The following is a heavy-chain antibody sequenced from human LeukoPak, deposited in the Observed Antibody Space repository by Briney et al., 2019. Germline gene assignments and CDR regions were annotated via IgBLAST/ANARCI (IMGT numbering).Heavy chain of an antibody. J-gene: IGHJ4*02. CDR1: GFTFSSYA. V-gene: IGHV3-30*04. Sequence: GGSLRLSCATSGFTFSSYAMHWVRQAPGKGLEWVALISYDGINQYYADSVKGRFIISRDNSKNTLYLQLNSLRLEDTAVYYCTLTTFGVVYYFDYWGQGTPVTGSS. D-gene: IGHD1/OR15-1a*01. CDR2: ISYDGINQ. CDR3: TLTTFGVVYYFDY.